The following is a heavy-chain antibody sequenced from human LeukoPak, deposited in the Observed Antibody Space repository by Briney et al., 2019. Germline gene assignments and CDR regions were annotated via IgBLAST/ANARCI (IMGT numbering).Heavy chain of an antibody. CDR2: INPSGGST. D-gene: IGHD3-3*01. CDR1: GYTFTSYY. CDR3: AREEESSYDFWSGYPSSFDY. J-gene: IGHJ4*02. V-gene: IGHV1-46*01. Sequence: GASVKVSCKASGYTFTSYYMHWVRQAPGQGLEWMGIINPSGGSTSYAQKFQGRVTMTRDTSTSTVYMELSSLRSEDTAVYYCAREEESSYDFWSGYPSSFDYWGQGTLVTVSS.